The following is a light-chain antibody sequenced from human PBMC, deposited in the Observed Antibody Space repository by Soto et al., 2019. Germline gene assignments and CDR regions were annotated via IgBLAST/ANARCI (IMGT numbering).Light chain of an antibody. CDR3: LEYKYGRPWA. CDR1: QCVSSS. Sequence: TQSPATLSVSRGERATLSCRVSQCVSSSLSWYQQKPGQAPRLLIYGACTRATGIPARVRGSVSVSVFTLTVGSLQCSCVPFDFCLEYKYGRPWALGSGTKVDIK. J-gene: IGKJ1*01. CDR2: GAC. V-gene: IGKV3D-15*01.